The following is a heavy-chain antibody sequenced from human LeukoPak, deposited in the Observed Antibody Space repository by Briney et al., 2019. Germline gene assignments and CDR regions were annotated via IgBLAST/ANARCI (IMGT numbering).Heavy chain of an antibody. Sequence: GGSLRLSCAASGFTFSTYAMSWVRQAPGKGLAWVSAISGSGDSTYYAGSEKGRFTVSRDNSKNTLYLQINSLRAEDTALYYCAKESGYSPSYYFDYWGQGTLVTVSS. CDR3: AKESGYSPSYYFDY. CDR2: ISGSGDST. CDR1: GFTFSTYA. J-gene: IGHJ4*02. V-gene: IGHV3-23*01. D-gene: IGHD3-16*02.